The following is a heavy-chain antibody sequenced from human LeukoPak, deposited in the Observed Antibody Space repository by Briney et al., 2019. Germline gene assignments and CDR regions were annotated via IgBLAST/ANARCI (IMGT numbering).Heavy chain of an antibody. D-gene: IGHD2-15*01. CDR3: ARVPPVYCSGGSCPLDY. CDR1: GYTFTGYY. CDR2: INPNSGST. J-gene: IGHJ4*02. V-gene: IGHV1-2*02. Sequence: ASVKVSCKASGYTFTGYYMHWVRQAPGQGLEWMGWINPNSGSTNYAQKFQGRVTMTRDTSISIAYMELSRLRSDDTAVYYCARVPPVYCSGGSCPLDYWGQGTLVTVSS.